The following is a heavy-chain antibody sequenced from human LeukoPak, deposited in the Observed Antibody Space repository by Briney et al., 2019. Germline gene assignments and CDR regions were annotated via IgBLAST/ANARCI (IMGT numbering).Heavy chain of an antibody. CDR3: ASGEDYDGSGYYYIQSAFDI. CDR1: GGSISSGSYY. D-gene: IGHD3-22*01. Sequence: PSQTLSLTCTVSGGSISSGSYYWSWIRQPAGTGLEWIGRIYTSRSTNYNPSLKSRATISVDTSKNQFSLELSSVTAADTAVYYCASGEDYDGSGYYYIQSAFDIWGQGTMVTVSS. V-gene: IGHV4-61*02. J-gene: IGHJ3*02. CDR2: IYTSRST.